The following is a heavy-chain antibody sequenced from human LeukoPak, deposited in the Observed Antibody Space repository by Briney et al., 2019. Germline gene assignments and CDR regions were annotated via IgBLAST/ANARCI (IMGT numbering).Heavy chain of an antibody. D-gene: IGHD3/OR15-3a*01. V-gene: IGHV7-4-1*02. Sequence: ASVKVSYTASGYTFTSYAMNWVRQAPGQGLEWMGWINTNTGNPTYAQGFTGRFVFSLDTSVSTAYLQISSLKAEDTAVYYCARDRDWETADAFDIWGQGTMVTVSS. CDR2: INTNTGNP. CDR1: GYTFTSYA. CDR3: ARDRDWETADAFDI. J-gene: IGHJ3*02.